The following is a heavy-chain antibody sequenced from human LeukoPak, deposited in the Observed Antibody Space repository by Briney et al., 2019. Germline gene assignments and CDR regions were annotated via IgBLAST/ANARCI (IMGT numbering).Heavy chain of an antibody. J-gene: IGHJ4*02. Sequence: KASETLSLTCAVSGGSISSGGYSWSWIRQPPGKGLEWIGYIYHSGSTYYNPSLKSRVTISVDRSKNQFSLKLSSVTAADTAVYYCAGGGSAGFGDFGYWGQGTLVTVSS. CDR2: IYHSGST. CDR1: GGSISSGGYS. D-gene: IGHD3-10*01. CDR3: AGGGSAGFGDFGY. V-gene: IGHV4-30-2*01.